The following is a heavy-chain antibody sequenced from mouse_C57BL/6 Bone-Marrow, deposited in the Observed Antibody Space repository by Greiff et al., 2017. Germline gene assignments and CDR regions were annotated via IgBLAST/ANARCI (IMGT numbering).Heavy chain of an antibody. CDR2: IDPNSGGT. CDR1: GYTFTSYW. CDR3: ARGPYYGRRRGAMDY. D-gene: IGHD1-1*02. J-gene: IGHJ4*01. V-gene: IGHV1-72*01. Sequence: QVHVKQPGAELVKPGASVKLSCKASGYTFTSYWMHWVKQRPGRGLEWIGRIDPNSGGTKYNEKFKSKATLTVDTPSSTAYMQLRSLTSEDSAVYYCARGPYYGRRRGAMDYWGQGTSVTVSS.